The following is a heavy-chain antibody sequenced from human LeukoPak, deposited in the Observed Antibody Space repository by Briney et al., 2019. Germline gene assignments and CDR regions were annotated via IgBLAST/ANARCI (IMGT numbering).Heavy chain of an antibody. J-gene: IGHJ6*03. CDR2: IWYDGSNK. Sequence: GGSLRLSCAASGFTFSSYGMHWVRQAPGKGLEWVAVIWYDGSNKYYADSVKGRFTISRDNSKNTLYLQMNSLRAEDTVVYYCAKDGAARPNYYYYMDVWGKGTTVTVSS. CDR3: AKDGAARPNYYYYMDV. V-gene: IGHV3-33*06. D-gene: IGHD6-6*01. CDR1: GFTFSSYG.